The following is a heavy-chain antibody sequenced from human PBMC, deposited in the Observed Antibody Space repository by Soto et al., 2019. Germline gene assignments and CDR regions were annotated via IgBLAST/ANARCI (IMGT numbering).Heavy chain of an antibody. CDR3: ARDGRGHYYYSPDWFDP. V-gene: IGHV1-69*01. Sequence: QVQLVQSGAEVKKPGSSVKVSCKASGGTFSSYAISWVRQAPGQGLEWMGGIIPIFGTANYAQRFQGRVTITADESTSTAYMELSSLRSEDTAVYYCARDGRGHYYYSPDWFDPWGQGTLVTVSS. J-gene: IGHJ5*02. CDR2: IIPIFGTA. D-gene: IGHD3-22*01. CDR1: GGTFSSYA.